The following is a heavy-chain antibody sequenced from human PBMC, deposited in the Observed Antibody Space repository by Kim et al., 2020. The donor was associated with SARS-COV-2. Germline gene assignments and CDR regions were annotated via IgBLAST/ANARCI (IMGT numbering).Heavy chain of an antibody. Sequence: GGSLRLSCAASGFTFSSYGMHWVRQAPGKGLEWVAVISYDGSNKYYADSVKGRFTISRDNSKNTLYLQMNSLRAEDTAVYYCAKDPEMATIGGYFDYLG. V-gene: IGHV3-30*18. J-gene: IGHJ4*03. CDR3: AKDPEMATIGGYFDY. CDR2: ISYDGSNK. CDR1: GFTFSSYG. D-gene: IGHD5-12*01.